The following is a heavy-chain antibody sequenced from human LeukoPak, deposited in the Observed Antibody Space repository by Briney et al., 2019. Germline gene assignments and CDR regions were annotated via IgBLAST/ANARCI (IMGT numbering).Heavy chain of an antibody. Sequence: GGSLRLSCAASGFTFSRYWMSWVRQAPGKGLEWVVNIKQDGSEKYYVDSVKGRFTISRDNAKNSLYLQMNSLRAEDTAVYYCARSITQYYYDSSGYLGLRGDYFDYWGQGTLVTVSS. V-gene: IGHV3-7*01. D-gene: IGHD3-22*01. CDR3: ARSITQYYYDSSGYLGLRGDYFDY. CDR1: GFTFSRYW. J-gene: IGHJ4*02. CDR2: IKQDGSEK.